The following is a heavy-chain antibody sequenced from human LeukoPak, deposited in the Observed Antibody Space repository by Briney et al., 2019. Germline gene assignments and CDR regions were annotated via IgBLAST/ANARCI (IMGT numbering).Heavy chain of an antibody. D-gene: IGHD3-9*01. CDR3: TTGPGDVFRYFDLSTHFDY. CDR2: IKSKTDGGTT. V-gene: IGHV3-15*01. Sequence: PGGSLRLSCAASGFTFSNAWMSWVRQAPGKGLEWVGRIKSKTDGGTTDYAAPVKGRFTISRDDSKNTLYLQMNSLKTEDTAVYYSTTGPGDVFRYFDLSTHFDYWGQGTLVTVSS. J-gene: IGHJ4*02. CDR1: GFTFSNAW.